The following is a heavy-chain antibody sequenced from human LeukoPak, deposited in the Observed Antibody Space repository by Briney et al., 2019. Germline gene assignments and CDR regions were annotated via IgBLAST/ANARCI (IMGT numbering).Heavy chain of an antibody. CDR3: ARGNYDFWSGYAPPYYYYYMDV. Sequence: ASVKVSCKASGYTFTGYYMHWVRQAPGQELEWMGWINPNSGGTNYAQKFQGRVTMTRDTSISTAYMELSRLRSDDTAVYYCARGNYDFWSGYAPPYYYYYMDVWGKGTTVTVSS. V-gene: IGHV1-2*02. CDR1: GYTFTGYY. CDR2: INPNSGGT. J-gene: IGHJ6*03. D-gene: IGHD3-3*01.